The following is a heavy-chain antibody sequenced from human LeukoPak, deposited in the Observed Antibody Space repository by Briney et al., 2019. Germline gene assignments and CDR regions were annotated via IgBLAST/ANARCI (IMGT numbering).Heavy chain of an antibody. Sequence: GGSLRLSCAASGLTFSSHWMHWVRQAPGKGLVWVSRIKGDGSSISYADSVKGRFTISRDNAKNTLYLQMNSLRAEDTAVYYCARDLPRTSGPWGQGTLVTVSS. J-gene: IGHJ5*02. CDR3: ARDLPRTSGP. V-gene: IGHV3-74*01. CDR2: IKGDGSSI. D-gene: IGHD3-10*01. CDR1: GLTFSSHW.